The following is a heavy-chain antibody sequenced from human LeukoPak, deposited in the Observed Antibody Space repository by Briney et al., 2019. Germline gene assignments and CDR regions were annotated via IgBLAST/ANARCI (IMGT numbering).Heavy chain of an antibody. Sequence: ASVKVSCKASGYTFTTYTMHLVRQAPGQRLEWMGWINAGNGNTRYSQKFQGRVTITRDTSATTAYMELSSLRSEDTAVYYCAIGHLGLSIDYWAREPWSPSPQ. J-gene: IGHJ4*02. CDR3: AIGHLGLSIDY. V-gene: IGHV1-3*01. CDR2: INAGNGNT. CDR1: GYTFTTYT. D-gene: IGHD2/OR15-2a*01.